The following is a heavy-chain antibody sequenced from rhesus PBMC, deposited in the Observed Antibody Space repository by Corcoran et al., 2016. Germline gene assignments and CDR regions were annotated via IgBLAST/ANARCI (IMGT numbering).Heavy chain of an antibody. D-gene: IGHD3-3*01. CDR3: ARRFGDRFDV. V-gene: IGHV4-73*01. CDR2: IDGNSANT. J-gene: IGHJ5-1*01. CDR1: GGSISGYD. Sequence: QVKLQQWGEGLVKPSETLSLTCAVDGGSISGYDWSWIRQPPGKGLDWIGNIDGNSANTHYNPSLKNRVTVSKDTSKNQFSLKLTSVTAADTAVYYCARRFGDRFDVWGPGVLVTVSS.